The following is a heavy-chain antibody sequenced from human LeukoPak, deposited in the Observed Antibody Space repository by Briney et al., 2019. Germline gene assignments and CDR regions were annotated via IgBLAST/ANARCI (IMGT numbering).Heavy chain of an antibody. CDR1: GFTFTTYA. V-gene: IGHV3-23*01. J-gene: IGHJ4*02. Sequence: GGSLRLSCGASGFTFTTYAMTWVRQAPGKGLEWVSSITGSGGSTYYGDSVKGRFTISRDNSKNTLYLQMNSLRSEDTAVYYCATRTPEMATRSFTYYFDYWGQGTLVTVSS. CDR3: ATRTPEMATRSFTYYFDY. CDR2: ITGSGGST. D-gene: IGHD5-24*01.